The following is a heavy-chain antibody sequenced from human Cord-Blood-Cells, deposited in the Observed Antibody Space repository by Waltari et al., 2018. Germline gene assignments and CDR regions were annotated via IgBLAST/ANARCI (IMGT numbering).Heavy chain of an antibody. CDR3: ARFLEWLYYFDY. J-gene: IGHJ4*02. Sequence: QLQLQESGPGLVKPSETLSLTCTVSGGSISSSSYYWGWIRQPPGKGLEWIGSIYYSGSADCNPSLRRRVTISVDTSKNQFSLKLSSVTAADTAVYYCARFLEWLYYFDYWGQGTLVTVSS. CDR2: IYYSGSA. CDR1: GGSISSSSYY. V-gene: IGHV4-39*01. D-gene: IGHD3-3*01.